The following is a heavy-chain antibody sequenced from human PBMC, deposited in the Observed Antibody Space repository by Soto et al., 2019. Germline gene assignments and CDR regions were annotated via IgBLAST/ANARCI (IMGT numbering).Heavy chain of an antibody. D-gene: IGHD6-19*01. CDR3: TTEYGYSSGQNGH. CDR2: LKGRNVGGTI. V-gene: IGHV3-15*07. Sequence: EVQLVESGGGLVKPGGSLRLSCATYGFTFNDAWLSWVRQPPGKGLEWVGRLKGRNVGGTIDYAAPVTGRFTISSDESQNTLHLQMSSLKIEDTAVYYCTTEYGYSSGQNGHWGQGALVTVSS. CDR1: GFTFNDAW. J-gene: IGHJ4*02.